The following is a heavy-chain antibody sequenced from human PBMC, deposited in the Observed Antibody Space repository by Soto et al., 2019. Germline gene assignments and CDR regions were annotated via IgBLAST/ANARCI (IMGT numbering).Heavy chain of an antibody. CDR2: ISHTGTT. CDR3: ARLIRGAAAAFDS. D-gene: IGHD6-25*01. V-gene: IGHV4-59*08. Sequence: QVQLQESGPGLVKPSETLSLTCTVSGGSIDTYYWSWIRQPPGKGLEYIGYISHTGTTDSNPSLNSRVTLSIDTSKNHFSLNLSSVTASDTASYYCARLIRGAAAAFDSWGQGSLVTVSS. J-gene: IGHJ4*02. CDR1: GGSIDTYY.